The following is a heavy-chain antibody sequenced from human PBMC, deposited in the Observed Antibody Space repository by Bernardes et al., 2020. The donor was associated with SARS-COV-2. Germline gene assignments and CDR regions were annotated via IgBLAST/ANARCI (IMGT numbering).Heavy chain of an antibody. D-gene: IGHD3-3*01. CDR1: GFTVSTNY. CDR3: AKTYYDFWSGYSDYYYGMDV. Sequence: GGSLRLSCAASGFTVSTNYMSWVRQAPGKGLEWVSVIYSGNITYYADSVKGRFTISRDNSKNTLYLQMNSLRAEDTAVYYCAKTYYDFWSGYSDYYYGMDVWGQGTTVTVSS. V-gene: IGHV3-53*01. J-gene: IGHJ6*02. CDR2: IYSGNIT.